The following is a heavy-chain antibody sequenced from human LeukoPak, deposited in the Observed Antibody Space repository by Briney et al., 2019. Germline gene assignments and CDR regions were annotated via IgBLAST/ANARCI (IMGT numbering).Heavy chain of an antibody. D-gene: IGHD5-24*01. CDR2: IYYSGGT. CDR3: ARDRGDGYLDDAFDI. V-gene: IGHV4-34*11. Sequence: SETLSLTCAVYGGSFSGYYWGWIRQPPGKGLEWIGSIYYSGGTYYNPSLKSRVTISVDTSKSQFSLNLGTVTAADTAVYYCARDRGDGYLDDAFDIWGQGTMVTVSS. J-gene: IGHJ3*02. CDR1: GGSFSGYY.